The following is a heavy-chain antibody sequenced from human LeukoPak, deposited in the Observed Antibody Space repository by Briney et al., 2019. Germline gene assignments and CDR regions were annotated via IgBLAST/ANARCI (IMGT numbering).Heavy chain of an antibody. J-gene: IGHJ4*02. Sequence: GGSLRLSCAASGFTFSSYSMNWVRQAPGKGLEWVSSISSSSSYIYYADSVKGRFTISRDNAKNSLYLQMNSLRAEDTAVYYCARDPYSSGSSFDYWGQGTLVTVSS. CDR3: ARDPYSSGSSFDY. V-gene: IGHV3-21*01. CDR1: GFTFSSYS. CDR2: ISSSSSYI. D-gene: IGHD3-22*01.